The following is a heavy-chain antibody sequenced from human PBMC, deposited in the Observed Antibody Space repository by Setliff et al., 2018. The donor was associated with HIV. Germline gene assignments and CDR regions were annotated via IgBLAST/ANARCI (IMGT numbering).Heavy chain of an antibody. D-gene: IGHD5-12*01. CDR2: IYNSGYS. CDR3: ARGDGYRSNDAYYDTGMDV. J-gene: IGHJ6*02. CDR1: GASISSYY. Sequence: SETLSLTCKVSGASISSYYWSWVRQPPGKGLEWIGYIYNSGYSNSRPSLKSRVTMSLDTSKNQFSLELTSVTAADTAVYFCARGDGYRSNDAYYDTGMDVWGQVITVTVSS. V-gene: IGHV4-59*01.